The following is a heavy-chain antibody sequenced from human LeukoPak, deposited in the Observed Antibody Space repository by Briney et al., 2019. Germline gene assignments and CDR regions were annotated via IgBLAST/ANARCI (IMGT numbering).Heavy chain of an antibody. CDR1: GYTFSSYG. Sequence: ASVKVSCKASGYTFSSYGFSWVRQAPGQGLEWMGWISAYNGNTNYAQKLQGRVTMTTDTSTSTAYMELSSLRSEDTAVYYCATEFHGYNLRGFSDYWGQGTLVTVSS. J-gene: IGHJ4*02. CDR2: ISAYNGNT. CDR3: ATEFHGYNLRGFSDY. D-gene: IGHD5-24*01. V-gene: IGHV1-18*01.